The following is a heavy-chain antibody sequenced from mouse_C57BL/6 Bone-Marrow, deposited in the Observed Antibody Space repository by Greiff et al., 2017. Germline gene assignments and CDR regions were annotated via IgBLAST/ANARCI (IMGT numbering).Heavy chain of an antibody. Sequence: QVQLQQPGAELVKPGASVKLSCKASGYTFTSYWMQWVKQRPGQGLEWIGEIDPSDSYTNYNQKFKGKATLTVDTSSSTAYMQLSSLTSKDSAVYYCARMGWSFDYWGQGTTLTVSS. J-gene: IGHJ2*01. V-gene: IGHV1-50*01. CDR1: GYTFTSYW. CDR3: ARMGWSFDY. CDR2: IDPSDSYT. D-gene: IGHD2-3*01.